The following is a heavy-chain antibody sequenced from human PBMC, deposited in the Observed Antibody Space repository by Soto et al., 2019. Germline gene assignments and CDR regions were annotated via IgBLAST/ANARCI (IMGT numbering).Heavy chain of an antibody. Sequence: QVQLVQSGAEVKKPGSSVKVSCKASGGTFSSYAISWVRQAPGQGLEWMGGIIPIFGTANYAQKFQGRVTITADESTSTAYMELSSLRSEDTAVYYCATGAYYYDSSGYYPNYGMDVWGQGTTVTVSS. D-gene: IGHD3-22*01. CDR1: GGTFSSYA. J-gene: IGHJ6*02. CDR2: IIPIFGTA. V-gene: IGHV1-69*12. CDR3: ATGAYYYDSSGYYPNYGMDV.